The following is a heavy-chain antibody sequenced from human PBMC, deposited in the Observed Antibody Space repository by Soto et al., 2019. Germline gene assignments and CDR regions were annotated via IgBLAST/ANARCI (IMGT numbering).Heavy chain of an antibody. V-gene: IGHV3-7*03. D-gene: IGHD2-21*02. CDR2: IKQEGGEK. CDR3: ARGGDSYIDY. J-gene: IGHJ4*02. CDR1: GFTFSSHW. Sequence: GGSLRLSCAASGFTFSSHWMVWVRQPPGKGLEWVANIKQEGGEKSYVDSVKGRFTVSRDNAQNSLYLQMNSLRVEDTAMYYCARGGDSYIDYWGQGALGTVS.